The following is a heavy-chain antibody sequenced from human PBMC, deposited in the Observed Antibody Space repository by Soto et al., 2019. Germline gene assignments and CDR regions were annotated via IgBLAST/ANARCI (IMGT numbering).Heavy chain of an antibody. D-gene: IGHD6-13*01. CDR3: AKRSPYSSGWYSPIFDY. CDR1: GFSFSDYA. V-gene: IGHV3-23*01. Sequence: PGGSLRLSCAASGFSFSDYAMSWVRQAPGKGLEWVSVISESGGSTHYVDSVRGRFTVSRDNSKNSLSLRMNSLRDEDTAVYFCAKRSPYSSGWYSPIFDYWGQGALVTVSS. J-gene: IGHJ4*02. CDR2: ISESGGST.